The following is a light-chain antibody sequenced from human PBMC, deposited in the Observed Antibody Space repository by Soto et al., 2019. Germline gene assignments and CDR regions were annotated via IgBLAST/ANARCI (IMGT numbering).Light chain of an antibody. J-gene: IGLJ1*01. CDR1: SSDVGGQNY. Sequence: QSVLTQPPSASGSPGQSVAISCTGTSSDVGGQNYVSWYQQHPGKAPKLIIYAVSNRPSGVPDRFSGSKTGNTASLPISGLRAEDEADYYCCSNAGNISYVFGTGTKVTV. CDR2: AVS. CDR3: CSNAGNISYV. V-gene: IGLV2-8*01.